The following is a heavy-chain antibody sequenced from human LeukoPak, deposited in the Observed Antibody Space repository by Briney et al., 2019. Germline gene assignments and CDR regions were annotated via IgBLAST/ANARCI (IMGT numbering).Heavy chain of an antibody. CDR2: ISSSSSTI. CDR1: GFTFSSYS. D-gene: IGHD3-9*01. Sequence: GGSLRLSCAASGFTFSSYSMNWVRQAPGKGLEWVSYISSSSSTIYYADSVKGRFTISRDNAKNSLYLQMNSLRAEDTAVYYCARAGYYDILTGYGAADYWGQGTLVTVSS. CDR3: ARAGYYDILTGYGAADY. J-gene: IGHJ4*02. V-gene: IGHV3-48*01.